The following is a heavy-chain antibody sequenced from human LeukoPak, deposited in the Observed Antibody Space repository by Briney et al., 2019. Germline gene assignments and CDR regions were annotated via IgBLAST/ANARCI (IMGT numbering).Heavy chain of an antibody. CDR3: AREHDSSGYSSFDY. D-gene: IGHD3-22*01. CDR2: IYYSGST. Sequence: GSLRLSCAASGFTFSNYAMSWIRQPPGKGLEWIGYIYYSGSTNYNPSLKSRVTISVDTSKNQFSLKLSSVTAADAAVYYCAREHDSSGYSSFDYWGQGTLVTVSS. V-gene: IGHV4-59*01. J-gene: IGHJ4*02. CDR1: GFTFSNYA.